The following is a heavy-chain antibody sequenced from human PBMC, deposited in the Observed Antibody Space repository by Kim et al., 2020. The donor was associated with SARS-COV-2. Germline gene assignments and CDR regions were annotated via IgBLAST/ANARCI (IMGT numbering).Heavy chain of an antibody. CDR2: GGTT. V-gene: IGHV3-49*02. Sequence: GGTTEYAASVKGRFTISRDDSKSIAYLQMNSLKTEDTAVYYCTAVAGLDYWGQGTLVTVSS. J-gene: IGHJ4*02. CDR3: TAVAGLDY. D-gene: IGHD6-19*01.